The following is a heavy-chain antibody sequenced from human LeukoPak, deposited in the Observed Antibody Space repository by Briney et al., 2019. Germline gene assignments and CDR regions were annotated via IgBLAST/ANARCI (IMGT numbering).Heavy chain of an antibody. Sequence: ASVKVSCTASGYTFASYGISWVRQAPGQGLEWMGWISAYDGKTDYAQNLQGRVTMTTDASTTTAYLELRSLRSDDTAVYYCARDRVAATGGVRWFDPWGQGTLVTVSS. CDR1: GYTFASYG. V-gene: IGHV1-18*01. J-gene: IGHJ5*02. CDR2: ISAYDGKT. CDR3: ARDRVAATGGVRWFDP. D-gene: IGHD5-12*01.